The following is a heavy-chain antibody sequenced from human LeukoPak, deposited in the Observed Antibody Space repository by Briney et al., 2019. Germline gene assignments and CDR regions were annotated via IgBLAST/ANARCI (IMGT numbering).Heavy chain of an antibody. J-gene: IGHJ6*02. D-gene: IGHD3-9*01. CDR3: ARVFHYYGMDV. CDR2: INHSGST. CDR1: GGSFSGYY. Sequence: PSETLSLTCAVYGGSFSGYYWSWIRQPPGKGLEWIGEINHSGSTNYNPSLKSRVTISVDTSKNQFSLKLSSVTAADTAAYYCARVFHYYGMDVWGQRTTVTVSS. V-gene: IGHV4-34*01.